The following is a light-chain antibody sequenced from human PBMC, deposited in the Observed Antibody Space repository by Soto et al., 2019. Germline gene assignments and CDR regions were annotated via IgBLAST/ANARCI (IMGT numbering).Light chain of an antibody. J-gene: IGKJ2*01. CDR3: QQSYTTANT. V-gene: IGKV1-39*01. CDR1: QSISDY. Sequence: DIQMTRFPSSLSASVGHRVTITCRASQSISDYLNWYEKKPGKAPKLLIYGTSYLQSEVPSRFSGRGSGTDFTLTISSLQLEDFATYFCQQSYTTANTFGQGTRLEIK. CDR2: GTS.